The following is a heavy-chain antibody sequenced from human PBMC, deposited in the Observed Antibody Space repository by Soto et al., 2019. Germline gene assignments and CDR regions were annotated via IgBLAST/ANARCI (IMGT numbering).Heavy chain of an antibody. CDR3: AKGSGRGYSYDYYFDY. D-gene: IGHD5-18*01. CDR1: GFTFSSYG. Sequence: PGGSLRLSCAASGFTFSSYGMHWVRQAPGKGLEWVAVISYDGSNKYYADSVKGRFTISRDNSKNTLYLQMNSLRAEDTAVYYCAKGSGRGYSYDYYFDYWGQRTLVTVPS. CDR2: ISYDGSNK. J-gene: IGHJ4*02. V-gene: IGHV3-30*18.